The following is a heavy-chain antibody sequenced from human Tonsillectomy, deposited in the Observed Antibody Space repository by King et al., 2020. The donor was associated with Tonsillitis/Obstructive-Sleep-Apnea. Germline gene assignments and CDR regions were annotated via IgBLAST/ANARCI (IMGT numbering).Heavy chain of an antibody. J-gene: IGHJ4*02. CDR2: IYPGDSDT. Sequence: VQLVESGAEVKKPGESLKISCKGSGYSFTSYWIGWVRQMPGKGREWRGIIYPGDSDTRYSPAFQGQVTISADKSISTAYLQWRSLKASDTAMYYCASIPYYDSSAEFDYWGQGTLVTVSS. CDR1: GYSFTSYW. D-gene: IGHD3-22*01. V-gene: IGHV5-51*03. CDR3: ASIPYYDSSAEFDY.